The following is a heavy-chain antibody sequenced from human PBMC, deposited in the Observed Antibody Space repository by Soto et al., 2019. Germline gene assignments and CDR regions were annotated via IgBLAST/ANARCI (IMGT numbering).Heavy chain of an antibody. CDR1: GGPISLYY. J-gene: IGHJ4*02. CDR2: MYYGGST. CDR3: ARSTGYGDSLLDY. D-gene: IGHD4-17*01. Sequence: SETLSLTCTVSGGPISLYYRNWIRQPPGKGLEWISYMYYGGSTNYKSSLKSRVTISGDTSKNQFSLKLRSVTAADTAVYFCARSTGYGDSLLDYWGQGALVTVSS. V-gene: IGHV4-59*01.